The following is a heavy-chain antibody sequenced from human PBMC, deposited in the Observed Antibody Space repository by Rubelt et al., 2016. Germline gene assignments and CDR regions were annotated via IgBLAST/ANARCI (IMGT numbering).Heavy chain of an antibody. CDR2: ISPYNDHP. J-gene: IGHJ4*02. CDR1: GYTFTSYG. V-gene: IGHV1-18*01. Sequence: QVQLVQSGAEVKKPGASVKVSCKASGYTFTSYGISWVRQAPGQGLEWMGWISPYNDHPNYAQKLQGRVTRTTDTSTSTAYMELRSLRSDDTAVYYCARDLPPFRRYNWNFPLDYWGQGTLVTVSS. D-gene: IGHD1-7*01. CDR3: ARDLPPFRRYNWNFPLDY.